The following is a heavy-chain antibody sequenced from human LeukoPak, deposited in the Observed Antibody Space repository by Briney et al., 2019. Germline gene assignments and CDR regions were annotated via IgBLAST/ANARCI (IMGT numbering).Heavy chain of an antibody. CDR3: GRDFRLRSSYYFGMDV. CDR1: GRSISRYY. V-gene: IGHV4-59*01. Sequence: SDTLSLICTVWGRSISRYYGSWLRQPPGKALEEIGYIYYSESTNYNPSLKSRVTISVDTSENHFSLTLSSVPAAHTAVYYCGRDFRLRSSYYFGMDVWGQGTTVTVSS. J-gene: IGHJ6*02. D-gene: IGHD3-16*01. CDR2: IYYSEST.